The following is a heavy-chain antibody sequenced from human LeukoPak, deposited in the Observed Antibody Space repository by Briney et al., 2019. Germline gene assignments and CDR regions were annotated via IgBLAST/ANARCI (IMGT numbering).Heavy chain of an antibody. CDR3: AHTCCSVGSGDSGFYY. CDR2: IYSSGST. Sequence: SSETLSLTCSVSGGYISSYYWSSLRQPAGKGLDWIGRIYSSGSTNYNPSLKSRVTMSVDTSRNQFSLKLSSVTAADKPLYSRAHTCCSVGSGDSGFYYCGQGTLVTVSS. D-gene: IGHD2-15*01. J-gene: IGHJ4*02. V-gene: IGHV4-4*07. CDR1: GGYISSYY.